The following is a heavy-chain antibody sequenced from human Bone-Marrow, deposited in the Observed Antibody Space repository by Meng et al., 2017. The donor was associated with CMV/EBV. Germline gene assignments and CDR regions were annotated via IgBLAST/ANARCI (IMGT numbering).Heavy chain of an antibody. CDR3: AKEATPGYYYYGMDV. V-gene: IGHV3-30*02. CDR2: IRYDGSNK. J-gene: IGHJ6*02. Sequence: GGSLRLSCAASGFTFSSYGMHWVRQAPGKGLEWVAFIRYDGSNKYYADPVKGRFTISRDNSKNTLYLQMNSLRAEDTAVYYCAKEATPGYYYYGMDVWGQGTTVTVSS. CDR1: GFTFSSYG. D-gene: IGHD7-27*01.